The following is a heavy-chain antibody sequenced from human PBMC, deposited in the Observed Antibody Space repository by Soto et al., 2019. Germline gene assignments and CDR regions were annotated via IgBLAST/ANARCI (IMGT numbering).Heavy chain of an antibody. J-gene: IGHJ3*02. CDR3: ARAPPLKYTYGLRGAFDI. CDR2: IYYSGST. Sequence: SETLSLTCTVSGGSINSGDYYWSWIRQPPGKGLEWIGYIYYSGSTYYNPSLKSRVTISVDTSKNQFSLKLSSVTAADTAVYYCARAPPLKYTYGLRGAFDIWGQGTMVTVSS. V-gene: IGHV4-30-4*01. CDR1: GGSINSGDYY. D-gene: IGHD5-18*01.